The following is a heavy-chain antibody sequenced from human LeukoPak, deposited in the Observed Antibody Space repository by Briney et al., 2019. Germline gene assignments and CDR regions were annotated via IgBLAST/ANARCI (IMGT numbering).Heavy chain of an antibody. J-gene: IGHJ4*02. CDR3: ARRSTVTSFDY. CDR2: IYYSGST. D-gene: IGHD3-16*01. CDR1: GGSISSYY. V-gene: IGHV4-59*08. Sequence: SETLSLTCTVSGGSISSYYWSWIRQPPGKGLEWIGYIYYSGSTNYNPSLKSRVTISVDTSKNQFSLKPSSVTATDTAVYYCARRSTVTSFDYWGQGTLVTVSS.